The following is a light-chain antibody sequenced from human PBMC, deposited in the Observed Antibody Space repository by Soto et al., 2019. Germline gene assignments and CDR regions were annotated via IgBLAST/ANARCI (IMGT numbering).Light chain of an antibody. CDR1: SSDVGGYNY. J-gene: IGLJ3*02. Sequence: QSALTQPRSVSGSPGQSVTISCTGTSSDVGGYNYVSWYQQHPGKAPKLMIYDVSKRPSGVPDRFSGSKSGNTASLTISGLQAEDEADYYFCSYAGLKVFGGGTKLTVL. V-gene: IGLV2-11*01. CDR2: DVS. CDR3: CSYAGLKV.